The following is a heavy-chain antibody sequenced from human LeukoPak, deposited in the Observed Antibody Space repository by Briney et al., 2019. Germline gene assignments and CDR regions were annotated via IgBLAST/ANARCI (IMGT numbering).Heavy chain of an antibody. D-gene: IGHD2-8*01. CDR3: ARVAVFYMDV. CDR2: IYYSGST. J-gene: IGHJ6*03. CDR1: GGSISSSSYY. V-gene: IGHV4-39*07. Sequence: SETLSLTCTVSGGSISSSSYYWGWIRQPPGKGLEWIGSIYYSGSTYYNPSLKSRVTISVDTSKNQFSLKLSSVTAADTAVYYCARVAVFYMDVWGKGTTVTVSS.